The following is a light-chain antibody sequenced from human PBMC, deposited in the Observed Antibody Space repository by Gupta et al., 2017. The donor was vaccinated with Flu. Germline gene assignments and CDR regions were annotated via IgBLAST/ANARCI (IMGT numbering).Light chain of an antibody. Sequence: PATLSVSPGERATLSCKASQSISSNLAWYQQKPGQTPRLLIYGASTRATGIPARFSGSGSGIEFTLTISSLLSEDFAVYYCQQDNNWPWTFGQGTKVEIK. V-gene: IGKV3-15*01. CDR3: QQDNNWPWT. CDR1: QSISSN. CDR2: GAS. J-gene: IGKJ1*01.